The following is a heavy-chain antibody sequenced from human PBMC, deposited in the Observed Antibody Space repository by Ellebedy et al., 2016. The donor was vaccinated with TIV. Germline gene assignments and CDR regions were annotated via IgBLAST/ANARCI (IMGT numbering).Heavy chain of an antibody. CDR1: GFTFSSYA. CDR3: AKDFPPRIFYYYYGMDV. CDR2: ISTSGGST. Sequence: GESLKISCAASGFTFSSYAMSWVRQAPGKGLEWVSAISTSGGSTYYADSVKGRFTISRDNSKNTLYLQMNSLRAEDTAVYYCAKDFPPRIFYYYYGMDVWGQGTTVTVSS. V-gene: IGHV3-23*01. D-gene: IGHD3-3*01. J-gene: IGHJ6*02.